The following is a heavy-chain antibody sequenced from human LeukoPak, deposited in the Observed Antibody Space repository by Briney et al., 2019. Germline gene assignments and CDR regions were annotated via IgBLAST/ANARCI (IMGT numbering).Heavy chain of an antibody. J-gene: IGHJ4*02. D-gene: IGHD2-2*01. V-gene: IGHV3-48*04. CDR1: GFTFSDYS. CDR2: VGISSGNT. Sequence: GGSLRLSCAASGFTFSDYSMNWVRQAPGKGLEWISYVGISSGNTKYADSVKGRFTISGDTAKNSLYMQMSSLRVEDTAVYYCARDTKYAFDNWGQGTLVTVSS. CDR3: ARDTKYAFDN.